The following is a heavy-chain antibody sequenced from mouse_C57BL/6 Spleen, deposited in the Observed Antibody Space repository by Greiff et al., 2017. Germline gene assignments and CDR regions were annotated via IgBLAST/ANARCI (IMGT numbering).Heavy chain of an antibody. CDR3: ARMYGNYERVYAMDY. D-gene: IGHD2-10*02. CDR1: GYTFTSYW. J-gene: IGHJ4*01. V-gene: IGHV1-69*01. Sequence: QVQLKQSGAELVMPGASVKLSCKASGYTFTSYWMHWVKQRPGQGLEWIGEIDPSDSYTNSNQKFKGKSTLTVDKSFCTAYMQLGGLASEDSAVYYCARMYGNYERVYAMDYWGQGASVTVAS. CDR2: IDPSDSYT.